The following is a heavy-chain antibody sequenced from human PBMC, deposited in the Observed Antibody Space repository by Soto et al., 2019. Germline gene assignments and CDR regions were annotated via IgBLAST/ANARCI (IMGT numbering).Heavy chain of an antibody. CDR1: GFTFSSYA. V-gene: IGHV3-30-3*01. Sequence: GGSLRLSCAASGFTFSSYAMHWVRQAPGKGLEWVAVISYDGSNKYYADSVKGRFTISRDNSKNTLYLQMNSLRAEDTAVYYCARDAETDTAMVSPIFWYWGQGTLVTVSS. J-gene: IGHJ4*02. CDR3: ARDAETDTAMVSPIFWY. D-gene: IGHD5-18*01. CDR2: ISYDGSNK.